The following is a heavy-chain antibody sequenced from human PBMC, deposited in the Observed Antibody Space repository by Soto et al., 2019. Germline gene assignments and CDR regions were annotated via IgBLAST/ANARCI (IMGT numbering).Heavy chain of an antibody. CDR3: ARDNYGGMLHX. CDR1: GGSILNVGHY. D-gene: IGHD4-17*01. V-gene: IGHV4-31*03. Sequence: KPADTLSLTFTVSGGSILNVGHYWTWIRQHPGKRMERIGRIFFSGNNHYNPALKSRLTFSLDTAKNQFSLKLTSVTAADTAIYYCARDNYGGMLHXWGPATLVTVSX. CDR2: IFFSGNN. J-gene: IGHJ4*02.